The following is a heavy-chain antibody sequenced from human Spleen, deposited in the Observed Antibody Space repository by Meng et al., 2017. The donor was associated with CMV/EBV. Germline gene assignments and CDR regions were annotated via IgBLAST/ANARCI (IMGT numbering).Heavy chain of an antibody. Sequence: SETLSLTCAVYGGSFSGYYWSWIRQPPGKGLEWIGEINHSGSTNYNPSLKSRVTISVDTSKNQFSLKLSSVTAADTAVYYCARTYYYDSSGYYHYLRFDPWGQGTPVTVSS. CDR2: INHSGST. D-gene: IGHD3-22*01. J-gene: IGHJ5*02. CDR3: ARTYYYDSSGYYHYLRFDP. V-gene: IGHV4-34*01. CDR1: GGSFSGYY.